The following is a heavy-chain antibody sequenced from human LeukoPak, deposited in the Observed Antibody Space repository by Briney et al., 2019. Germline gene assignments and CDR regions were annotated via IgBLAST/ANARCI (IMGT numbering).Heavy chain of an antibody. CDR2: INPNSGGT. J-gene: IGHJ4*02. Sequence: ASVKVSCKASGYAFASYGISWVRQAPGQGLEWMGWINPNSGGTQYSQKFQGRVTLTRDTSITTGYMELSGLTSDDTAVYYCASLSYYDLSGYFYWGQGTLVTVSS. CDR1: GYAFASYG. D-gene: IGHD3-22*01. CDR3: ASLSYYDLSGYFY. V-gene: IGHV1-2*02.